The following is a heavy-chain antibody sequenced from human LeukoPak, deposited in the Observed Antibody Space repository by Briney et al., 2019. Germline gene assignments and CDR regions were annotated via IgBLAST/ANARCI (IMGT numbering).Heavy chain of an antibody. D-gene: IGHD3-9*01. V-gene: IGHV4-59*01. CDR2: IYYSGST. J-gene: IGHJ3*02. CDR3: ARARYVNSFYAFDI. CDR1: GGSISSYY. Sequence: SSETLSLTCTVSGGSISSYYWSWIRQPPGKGLEWIGYIYYSGSTNYNPSLKSRVTISVDTSKNQFSLKLSSVTAADTAVYYCARARYVNSFYAFDIWGQGTLVTVSS.